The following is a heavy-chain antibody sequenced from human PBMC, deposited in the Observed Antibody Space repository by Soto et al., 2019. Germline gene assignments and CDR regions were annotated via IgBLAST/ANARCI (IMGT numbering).Heavy chain of an antibody. CDR3: ASKAGRDGRNQLHYYYYYGMDV. J-gene: IGHJ6*02. CDR2: ISGSGGST. D-gene: IGHD1-1*01. V-gene: IGHV3-23*01. Sequence: EVQLLESGGGLVQPGGSLRLSCAASGFTFSSYAMSWVRQAPGKGLEWVSAISGSGGSTYYADSVKGRFTISRDNSKNTLYLQMNSLRAEDTAVYYCASKAGRDGRNQLHYYYYYGMDVWGQGTTVTVSS. CDR1: GFTFSSYA.